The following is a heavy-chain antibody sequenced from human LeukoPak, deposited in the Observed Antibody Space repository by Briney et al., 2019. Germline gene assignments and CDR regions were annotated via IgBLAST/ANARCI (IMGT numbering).Heavy chain of an antibody. CDR3: SSRRPAHAFDI. D-gene: IGHD6-6*01. J-gene: IGHJ3*02. V-gene: IGHV4-39*01. Sequence: PSETLSLTRTVSSGSISSSNYYWGWIRQPPGKGLEWIGSIYYSGSTYYNPSLKSRVTISVDTSKNQFSLKLSSVTAADTAVYYCSSRRPAHAFDIWGQGTMVTVSS. CDR1: SGSISSSNYY. CDR2: IYYSGST.